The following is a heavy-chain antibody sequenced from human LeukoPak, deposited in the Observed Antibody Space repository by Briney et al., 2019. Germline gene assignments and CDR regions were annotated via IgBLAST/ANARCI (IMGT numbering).Heavy chain of an antibody. Sequence: GGSLRLSCAASGFSFSSYAMSWVRQAPGKGLEWVSAISGSGGSTYYADSVKGRFTISRDNSKNTLYLQMNSLRAEDTAVYYCAKGPYYGDYYYYGMDVWGQGTTVTVSS. V-gene: IGHV3-23*01. D-gene: IGHD4-17*01. CDR3: AKGPYYGDYYYYGMDV. J-gene: IGHJ6*02. CDR1: GFSFSSYA. CDR2: ISGSGGST.